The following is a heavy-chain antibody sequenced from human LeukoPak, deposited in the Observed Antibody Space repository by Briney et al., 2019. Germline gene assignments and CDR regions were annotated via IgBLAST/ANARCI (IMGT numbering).Heavy chain of an antibody. CDR1: GYSFSSYG. CDR2: ISAYNGNT. J-gene: IGHJ3*02. Sequence: GASVKVSCKDSGYSFSSYGLSAVRQAPGQGLEWMGWISAYNGNTNYAQKLQGRVTMTTDTSTSTAYMELRSLRSDDTAVYYCVIGPLDAFDIWGQGTMVTVSS. CDR3: VIGPLDAFDI. V-gene: IGHV1-18*01.